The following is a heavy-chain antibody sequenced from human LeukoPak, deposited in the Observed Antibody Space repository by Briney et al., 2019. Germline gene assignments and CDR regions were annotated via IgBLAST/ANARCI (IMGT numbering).Heavy chain of an antibody. CDR1: GGSFSGYY. J-gene: IGHJ3*02. V-gene: IGHV4-34*01. D-gene: IGHD3-22*01. Sequence: SETLSLTCAGYGGSFSGYYWSWIRQPPGKGMEWIGEINHSGSTNYNPSLKSRVTISVDTSKNQFSLKLSSVTAADTAVYYCATFYYDMAFDIWGQGTMVTVSS. CDR2: INHSGST. CDR3: ATFYYDMAFDI.